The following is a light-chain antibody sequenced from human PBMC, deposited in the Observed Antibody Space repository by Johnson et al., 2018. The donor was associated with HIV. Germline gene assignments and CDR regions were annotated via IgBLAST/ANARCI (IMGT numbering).Light chain of an antibody. CDR3: GTWDSSLSTYV. V-gene: IGLV1-51*01. J-gene: IGLJ1*01. CDR1: SSNIGNNY. CDR2: DNT. Sequence: QSVLTQPPSVSAAPGQKVTISCSGSSSNIGNNYVSWYQQLPGTAPKLLIYDNTKRPSGIPDRFSVSKSGTSATLGITGLQTGDEADYYCGTWDSSLSTYVFGSGTKVTVL.